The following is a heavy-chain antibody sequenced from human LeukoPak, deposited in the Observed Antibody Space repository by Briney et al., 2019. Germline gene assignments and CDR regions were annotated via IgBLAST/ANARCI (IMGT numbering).Heavy chain of an antibody. V-gene: IGHV3-21*04. CDR1: GFTFSSYS. J-gene: IGHJ5*02. CDR3: AKGTYYYDSSRDP. D-gene: IGHD3-22*01. CDR2: ISSSSSYI. Sequence: PGGSLRLSCAASGFTFSSYSMNWVRQAPGKGLEWVSSISSSSSYIYYADSVKGRFTISRDNSKNTLYLQMNSLRAEDTAVYYCAKGTYYYDSSRDPWGQGTLVTVSS.